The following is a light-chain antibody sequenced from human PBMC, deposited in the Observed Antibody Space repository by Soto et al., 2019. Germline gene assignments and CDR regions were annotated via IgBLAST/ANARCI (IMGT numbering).Light chain of an antibody. CDR1: QSVSSF. CDR2: GAS. V-gene: IGKV3-20*01. CDR3: QHYGNEGT. Sequence: DIVLTQSPATLSLSPGERATLTCRASQSVSSFLAWYQQKPGQAPRLLIYGASIRATGIPDRFSGSGSGTDFTLTISRLEPEDFAVYYCQHYGNEGTFGPGTQVDLK. J-gene: IGKJ3*01.